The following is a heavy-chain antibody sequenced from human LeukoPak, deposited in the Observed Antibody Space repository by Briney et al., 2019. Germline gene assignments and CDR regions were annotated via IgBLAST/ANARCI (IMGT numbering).Heavy chain of an antibody. CDR1: GGSFSGYY. CDR3: ARAGGAAADTALDY. V-gene: IGHV4-34*01. Sequence: SETLSLTCAVYGGSFSGYYWSWIRQPPGKGLEWIGEINHSGSTNYNPSLKGRVTISVDTSKNQFSLKLSSVTAADTAVYYCARAGGAAADTALDYWGQGTLVTVSS. D-gene: IGHD6-13*01. CDR2: INHSGST. J-gene: IGHJ4*02.